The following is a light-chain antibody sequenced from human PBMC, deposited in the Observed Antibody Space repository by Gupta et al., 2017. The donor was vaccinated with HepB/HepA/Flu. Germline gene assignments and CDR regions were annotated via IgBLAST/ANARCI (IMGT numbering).Light chain of an antibody. V-gene: IGLV1-44*01. CDR1: SSNIATKT. J-gene: IGLJ2*01. CDR2: GSD. Sequence: SLLTHPPPPSGTPGQRVSISCAGSSSNIATKTVSWYQQFPGTAPRLLIYGSDQRPSGVPDRFSGSKAGTSASLAISGLQSEDEAYYFCAVWVDSLNGSVFGGGTKLTVL. CDR3: AVWVDSLNGSV.